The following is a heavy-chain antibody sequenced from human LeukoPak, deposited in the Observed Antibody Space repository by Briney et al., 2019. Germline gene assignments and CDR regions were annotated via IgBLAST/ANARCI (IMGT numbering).Heavy chain of an antibody. D-gene: IGHD5-12*01. V-gene: IGHV3-23*01. CDR2: ISGSGGST. Sequence: GGSLRLSCAASGFTFSSYAMSWVRQAPGKGLEWVSAISGSGGSTYYADSVKGRFTISRDNSKNTLDLQMNSLRAEDTAVYYCAKDAGRGYSGYDWAYYFDYWGQGTLVTVSS. J-gene: IGHJ4*02. CDR3: AKDAGRGYSGYDWAYYFDY. CDR1: GFTFSSYA.